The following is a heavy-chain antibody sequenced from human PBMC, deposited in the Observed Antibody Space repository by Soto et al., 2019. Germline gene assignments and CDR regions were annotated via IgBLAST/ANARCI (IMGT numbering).Heavy chain of an antibody. D-gene: IGHD3-3*01. CDR1: GGSFSGYY. CDR2: INHSGST. CDR3: ARGVPYYDFWSGTTSSLYYFDY. Sequence: PSETLSLTCAVYGGSFSGYYWSWIRQPPGKGLEWIGEINHSGSTNYNPSLKSRVTISVDTSKNQFSLKLSSVTAADTAVYYCARGVPYYDFWSGTTSSLYYFDYWGQGTLVTVSS. V-gene: IGHV4-34*01. J-gene: IGHJ4*02.